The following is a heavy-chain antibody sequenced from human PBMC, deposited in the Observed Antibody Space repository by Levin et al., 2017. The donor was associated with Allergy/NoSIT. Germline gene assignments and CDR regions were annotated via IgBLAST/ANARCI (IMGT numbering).Heavy chain of an antibody. V-gene: IGHV3-7*04. CDR2: IKQDGSEK. Sequence: QSGGSLRLSCAASGFSFSSYWMTWVRQAPGKGLEWVANIKQDGSEKYYVDSVKGRFTISRDNAKNSLYLQMNSLRAEDTAVYYCAKDSALYASGSFYYWGQGTLVIVSS. D-gene: IGHD3-10*01. J-gene: IGHJ4*02. CDR1: GFSFSSYW. CDR3: AKDSALYASGSFYY.